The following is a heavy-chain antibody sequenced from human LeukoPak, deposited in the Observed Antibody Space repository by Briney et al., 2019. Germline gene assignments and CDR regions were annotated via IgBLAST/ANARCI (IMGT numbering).Heavy chain of an antibody. D-gene: IGHD2-21*02. CDR1: GYSFSNYW. J-gene: IGHJ4*02. CDR2: IYPGDYET. CDR3: AIPPGYCGNDCSFDH. V-gene: IGHV5-51*01. Sequence: GESLKISCEGSGYSFSNYWVGWGRQMPGKGLEWMGIIYPGDYETRYSPSFQGLVTISVDKSISTAYLQWSSLKASDTAMYYCAIPPGYCGNDCSFDHWGQGTLVTVSS.